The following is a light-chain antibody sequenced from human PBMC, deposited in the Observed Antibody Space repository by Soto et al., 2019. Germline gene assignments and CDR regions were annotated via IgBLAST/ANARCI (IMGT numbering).Light chain of an antibody. V-gene: IGKV3-15*01. Sequence: EIVVTQSPATLSVSPGERATLSCRASQSVSSNLAWYQHKPGQAPRLLIYGASTRATGIPARFSGSGSGTEFTLTISSLQSEDFAVYYCQHYNNWSTFGQGTRLEIK. CDR1: QSVSSN. CDR3: QHYNNWST. J-gene: IGKJ5*01. CDR2: GAS.